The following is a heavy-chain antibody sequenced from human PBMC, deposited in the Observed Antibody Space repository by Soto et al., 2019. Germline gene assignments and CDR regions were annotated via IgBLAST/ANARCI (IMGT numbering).Heavy chain of an antibody. CDR1: GFKVSTAY. J-gene: IGHJ4*02. D-gene: IGHD3-22*01. CDR2: IYSGGYT. Sequence: GGSLRLSCAASGFKVSTAYISWVRQTPEMGLEWISLIYSGGYTDYADSVTDRFTISRDNSKNTVYLQMNNLRVEDTAVYYCARQEFSFGYGFFDYWGQGALVTVSS. V-gene: IGHV3-66*04. CDR3: ARQEFSFGYGFFDY.